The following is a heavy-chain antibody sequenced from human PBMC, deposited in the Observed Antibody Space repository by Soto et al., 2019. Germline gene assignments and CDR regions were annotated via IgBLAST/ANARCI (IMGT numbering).Heavy chain of an antibody. CDR2: IYWDDDK. J-gene: IGHJ6*02. Sequence: SGPTLVNPTQTLTLTCTFSGFSLSTSGVGVGWIRQPPGKALEWLALIYWDDDKRYSPSLKSRLTITKDTSKNQVVLTMTNMDPVDTATYYCVHNNMIFGPLKYYYYGMDVCGQGTTVTVSS. V-gene: IGHV2-5*02. CDR1: GFSLSTSGVG. D-gene: IGHD3-22*01. CDR3: VHNNMIFGPLKYYYYGMDV.